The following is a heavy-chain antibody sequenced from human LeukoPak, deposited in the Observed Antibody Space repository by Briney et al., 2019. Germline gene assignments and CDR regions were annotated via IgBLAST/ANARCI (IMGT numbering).Heavy chain of an antibody. CDR2: ISWNSGSI. CDR3: AKGRGAAMVTGVLDY. J-gene: IGHJ4*02. V-gene: IGHV3-9*01. D-gene: IGHD5-18*01. CDR1: GFTFDDYA. Sequence: GGSLRLSCAASGFTFDDYAMHWVRQAPGKGLEWVSGISWNSGSIGYADSVKGRFTISRDNAKNSLHLQMNSLRAEDTALYYCAKGRGAAMVTGVLDYWGQGTLVTVSS.